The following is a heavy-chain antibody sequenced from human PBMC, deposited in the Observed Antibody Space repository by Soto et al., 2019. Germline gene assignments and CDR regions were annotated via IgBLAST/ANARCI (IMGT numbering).Heavy chain of an antibody. CDR1: GFTIKTYS. CDR3: VRGPPLKGGVTGITVHHDYYGMDL. CDR2: ISASSNSM. Sequence: PGGSLRLSCSASGFTIKTYSMIWVRQAPGKGLEWVSSISASSNSMYYADSVKGRLTISTDNTRNSLFLQMNSLRGEDTAVYYCVRGPPLKGGVTGITVHHDYYGMDLWGQGTTVTVSS. J-gene: IGHJ6*02. V-gene: IGHV3-21*01. D-gene: IGHD1-7*01.